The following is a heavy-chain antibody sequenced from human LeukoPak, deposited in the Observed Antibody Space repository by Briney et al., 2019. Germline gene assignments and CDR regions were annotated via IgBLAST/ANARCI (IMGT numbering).Heavy chain of an antibody. CDR3: ARDFVGGSPDYFDF. V-gene: IGHV3-30*04. CDR1: QFSFSDYA. D-gene: IGHD3-16*01. CDR2: ISDDVTIK. J-gene: IGHJ4*02. Sequence: GGSLRLSCAASQFSFSDYAMHWVRQAAAKGLDWVAVISDDVTIKIDRDSVKGRFTISRDNSKNTLYLEMNSLRAEDTALYYGARDFVGGSPDYFDFWGQGTLVTVSS.